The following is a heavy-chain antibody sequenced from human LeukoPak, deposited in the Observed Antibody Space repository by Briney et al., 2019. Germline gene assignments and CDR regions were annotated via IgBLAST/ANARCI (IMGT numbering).Heavy chain of an antibody. CDR1: GFTFGSYS. Sequence: GGSLRLSCSASGFTFGSYSMNWVRQAPGKGLEWVSYITSSSSTIYYADSVKGRFTISRDNAKNSLYLQMNSLRAEDTAVYYCARVVYGSGSYYRFFDYWGQGTLVTVSS. J-gene: IGHJ4*02. D-gene: IGHD3-10*01. CDR2: ITSSSSTI. V-gene: IGHV3-48*01. CDR3: ARVVYGSGSYYRFFDY.